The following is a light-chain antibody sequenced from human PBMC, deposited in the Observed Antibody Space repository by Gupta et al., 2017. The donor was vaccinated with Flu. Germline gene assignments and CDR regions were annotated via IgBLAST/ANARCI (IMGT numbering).Light chain of an antibody. CDR3: QVWDSGSDDWV. J-gene: IGLJ2*01. Sequence: SYVLTQPPSVSVAPGQTARTTCGGNNIESKSVHLYQQKPGQAPVLVVYDDTDRPSGVPERFSGFNSGNTATLTISGVEAGDEADYYCQVWDSGSDDWVFGGGTKLTVL. CDR2: DDT. CDR1: NIESKS. V-gene: IGLV3-21*02.